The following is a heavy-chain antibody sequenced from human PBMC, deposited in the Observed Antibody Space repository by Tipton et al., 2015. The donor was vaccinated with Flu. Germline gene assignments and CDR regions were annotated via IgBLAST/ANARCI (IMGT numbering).Heavy chain of an antibody. CDR3: ARRDFSNYVSEPKNWFDS. D-gene: IGHD4-11*01. V-gene: IGHV4-61*09. CDR1: GGSISSSSYY. Sequence: TLSLTCTVSGGSISSSSYYWAWIRQPPGRGLEWIGNIHTSAGTYYNTSLKSRVTISVDRSKNQFSLRLASVTAADTAVYLCARRDFSNYVSEPKNWFDSWGQGTLVTVSS. J-gene: IGHJ5*01. CDR2: IHTSAGT.